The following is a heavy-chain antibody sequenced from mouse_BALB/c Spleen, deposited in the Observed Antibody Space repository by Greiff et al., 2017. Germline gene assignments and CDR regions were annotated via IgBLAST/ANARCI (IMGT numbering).Heavy chain of an antibody. CDR2: IWGDGST. J-gene: IGHJ1*01. CDR1: GFSLTGYG. CDR3: ARGIYYYGSRVGWYFDV. Sequence: VKVVESGPGLVAPSQSLSITCTVSGFSLTGYGVNWVRQPPGKGLEWLGMIWGDGSTDYNSALKSRLSISKDNSKSQVFLKMNSLQTDDTARYYCARGIYYYGSRVGWYFDVWGAGTTVTVSS. V-gene: IGHV2-6-7*01. D-gene: IGHD1-1*01.